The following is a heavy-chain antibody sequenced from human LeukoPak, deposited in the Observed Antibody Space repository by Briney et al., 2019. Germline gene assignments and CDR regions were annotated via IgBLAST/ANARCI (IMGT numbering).Heavy chain of an antibody. CDR2: ISYDGSNK. CDR1: GFTFSSYA. Sequence: GGSLRLSCAASGFTFSSYAMHWVRQAPGKGLEWVAVISYDGSNKYYADSVKGRFTISRDNSKNTLYLQMNSLRAEDTAVYYCAREDDTMIVEVTYYFDYWGQGTLVTVSS. J-gene: IGHJ4*02. CDR3: AREDDTMIVEVTYYFDY. D-gene: IGHD3-22*01. V-gene: IGHV3-30-3*01.